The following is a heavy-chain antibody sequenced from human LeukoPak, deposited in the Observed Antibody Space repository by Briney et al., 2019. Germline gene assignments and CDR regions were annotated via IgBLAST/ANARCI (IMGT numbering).Heavy chain of an antibody. CDR3: AKGYRDSSSPGADAFDI. Sequence: QPGGSLRLSCAASGFPFSSYAMSWVRQAPGKGLEWVSGISASGGSTYYADSVKGRFTISRDNSKNTLYLQMNSLRAEDTAVYYCAKGYRDSSSPGADAFDIWGQGTMVTVSS. CDR2: ISASGGST. V-gene: IGHV3-23*01. CDR1: GFPFSSYA. D-gene: IGHD6-6*01. J-gene: IGHJ3*02.